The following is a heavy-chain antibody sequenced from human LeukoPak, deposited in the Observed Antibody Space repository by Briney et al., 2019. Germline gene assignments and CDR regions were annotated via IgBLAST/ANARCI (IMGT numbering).Heavy chain of an antibody. CDR3: ARRSSGVIDSYYYYYYMDD. J-gene: IGHJ6*03. CDR2: IYYSGST. Sequence: SETLSLTCTVSGGSISSSSYYWGWIRQPPGKGLEWIGSIYYSGSTYYNPSLKSRVTISVDTSKNQFSLKLSSVTAADTAVYYCARRSSGVIDSYYYYYYMDDWGKGTTVTVSS. D-gene: IGHD3-16*02. V-gene: IGHV4-39*01. CDR1: GGSISSSSYY.